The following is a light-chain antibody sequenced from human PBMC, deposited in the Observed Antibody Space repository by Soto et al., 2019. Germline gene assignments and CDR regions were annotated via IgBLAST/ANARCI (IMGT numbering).Light chain of an antibody. CDR1: QSVLYSSNNKNY. CDR3: QQYDRSPRT. V-gene: IGKV4-1*01. Sequence: SLAVSQNERATINCKSSQSVLYSSNNKNYLAWYQQKPGQAPRLRIYGASNRATGIPDRFSGSGSGTDFTLTISRLEPEDFAVYYCQQYDRSPRTFGQGTKVDI. J-gene: IGKJ1*01. CDR2: GAS.